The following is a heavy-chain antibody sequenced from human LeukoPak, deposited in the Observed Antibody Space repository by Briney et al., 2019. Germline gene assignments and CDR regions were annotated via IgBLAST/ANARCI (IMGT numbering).Heavy chain of an antibody. D-gene: IGHD2-21*01. CDR1: GFTFSGYW. CDR2: INQDGSKK. CDR3: VRVDYGDEAIYY. V-gene: IGHV3-7*04. Sequence: GGSLRLSCTASGFTFSGYWMSWVRQTPGKGLEWVANINQDGSKKSYVDSVRGRFTISRDSAKNSLYLQMNSLRAKDTAVYYCVRVDYGDEAIYYWGQGTLVTVSS. J-gene: IGHJ4*02.